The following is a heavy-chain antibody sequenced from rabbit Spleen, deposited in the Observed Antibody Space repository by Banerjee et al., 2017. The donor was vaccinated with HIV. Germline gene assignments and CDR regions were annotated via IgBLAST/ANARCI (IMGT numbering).Heavy chain of an antibody. J-gene: IGHJ4*01. D-gene: IGHD1-1*01. Sequence: QEQLVESGGDLVKPEGSLTLTCTASGFSFSSTYWICWVRQAPGKGLEWIACIGTSSENTYYATWTKGRFTISKTSSTTVDLKVTSLTAADTATYFCVRALISDYSFSLWGPGTLVTVS. CDR1: GFSFSSTYW. CDR3: VRALISDYSFSL. V-gene: IGHV1S45*01. CDR2: IGTSSENT.